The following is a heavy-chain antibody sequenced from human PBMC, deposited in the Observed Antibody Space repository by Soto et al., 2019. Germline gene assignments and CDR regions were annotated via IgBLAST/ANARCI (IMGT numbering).Heavy chain of an antibody. CDR1: GFTFSSYS. CDR3: ATWHLQEHAYDI. J-gene: IGHJ3*02. CDR2: ISRSASNT. V-gene: IGHV3-21*04. D-gene: IGHD1-1*01. Sequence: GGSLRLSCAASGFTFSSYSMNWVRQAPGKGLEWVSSISRSASNTYYADSVKGRFTISRDSSRTTVYLQMSSLRPDDTAVYSCATWHLQEHAYDIWGQGTMVTVSS.